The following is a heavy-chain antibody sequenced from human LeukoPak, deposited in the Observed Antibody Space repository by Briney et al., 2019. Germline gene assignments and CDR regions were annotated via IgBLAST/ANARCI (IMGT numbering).Heavy chain of an antibody. CDR3: ARDTYGAPDS. D-gene: IGHD4-17*01. J-gene: IGHJ4*02. CDR1: GFTFSRYA. Sequence: GGSLRLSCAASGFTFSRYAMSWARQAPGKGLEWVSLIESSGATTYYADSVKGRFAISRDDSKNTLYLQMNSLRAEDTALYYCARDTYGAPDSWGQGTLVTVSS. CDR2: IESSGATT. V-gene: IGHV3-23*01.